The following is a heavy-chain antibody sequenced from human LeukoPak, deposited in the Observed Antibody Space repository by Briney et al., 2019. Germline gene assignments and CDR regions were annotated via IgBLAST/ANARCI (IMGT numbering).Heavy chain of an antibody. CDR1: GFTFRNYW. Sequence: GGSLRLSCAASGFTFRNYWMHWVRQVPGKGLVWVSRINSAGSITSYADSVRGRFTISRDNVKNTLNLQMNSLRAEDTAVYYCAMFYFDTSGYYSALGHWGQGTLVTVSS. V-gene: IGHV3-74*01. CDR3: AMFYFDTSGYYSALGH. D-gene: IGHD3-22*01. CDR2: INSAGSIT. J-gene: IGHJ5*02.